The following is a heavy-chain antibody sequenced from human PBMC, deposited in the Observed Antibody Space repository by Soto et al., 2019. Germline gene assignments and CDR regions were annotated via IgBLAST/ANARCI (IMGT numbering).Heavy chain of an antibody. CDR3: ARVEETTWYYYGMDV. J-gene: IGHJ6*02. Sequence: PGGSLRLSCAVSGFTFNSYSMNWVRQAPGKGLEWVSSISSFSNYMYYTDSVKGRFTISRDNARNSLYLQMNSLRAEDTAVYYCARVEETTWYYYGMDVWGQGTTVTVSS. D-gene: IGHD1-7*01. V-gene: IGHV3-21*01. CDR1: GFTFNSYS. CDR2: ISSFSNYM.